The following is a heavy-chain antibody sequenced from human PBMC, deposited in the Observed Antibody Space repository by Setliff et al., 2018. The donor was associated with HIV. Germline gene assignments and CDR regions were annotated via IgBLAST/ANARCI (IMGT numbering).Heavy chain of an antibody. CDR3: ARDNPSTYGTAWDLFDS. V-gene: IGHV3-7*01. CDR2: IKPDESEK. Sequence: LGGSLRLSCVTSGFTFSNYWMAWVRQAPGKGLEWVANIKPDESEKYYVDSVKGRFTISRDNAKNSLYLQMNNLRVEDTALYYCARDNPSTYGTAWDLFDSWGQGTLVT. J-gene: IGHJ4*01. D-gene: IGHD1-26*01. CDR1: GFTFSNYW.